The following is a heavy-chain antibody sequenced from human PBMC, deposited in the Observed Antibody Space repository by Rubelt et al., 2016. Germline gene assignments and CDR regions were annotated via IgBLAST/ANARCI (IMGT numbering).Heavy chain of an antibody. CDR1: GIPFGNAW. J-gene: IGHJ4*02. V-gene: IGHV3-48*01. CDR2: ITGGSGTT. Sequence: EVQLVESGGGLVKPGGSLRLSCAASGIPFGNAWMTWVRQAPGKGLEWVSTITGGSGTTYYADSVKGRFTISRDNFKNTLDLQMNILRTEETAVYYCARAPSGVVVPGAIDYWGQGTLVTVSS. D-gene: IGHD2-2*01. CDR3: ARAPSGVVVPGAIDY.